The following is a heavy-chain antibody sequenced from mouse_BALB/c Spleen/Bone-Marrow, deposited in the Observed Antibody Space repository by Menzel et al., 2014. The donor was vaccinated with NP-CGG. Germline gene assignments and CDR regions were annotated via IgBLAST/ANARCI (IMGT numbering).Heavy chain of an antibody. D-gene: IGHD2-13*01. J-gene: IGHJ4*01. CDR1: GLTFSDYY. V-gene: IGHV5-4*02. Sequence: EVKLMESGGGLVKPGGSLKLSCAASGLTFSDYYMFWVRQTPEKRLEWVATISDGVSYAYYPDSVKGRFTISRDNARNNLYLQMSSLKSEDTAMYYCARAPPYDFYAMDYWGQGTSVTVSS. CDR3: ARAPPYDFYAMDY. CDR2: ISDGVSYA.